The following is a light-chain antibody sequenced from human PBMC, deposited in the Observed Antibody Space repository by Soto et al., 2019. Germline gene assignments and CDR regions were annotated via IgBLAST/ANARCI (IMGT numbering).Light chain of an antibody. V-gene: IGLV2-8*01. CDR3: SSYAGSDILL. Sequence: QSVLTQPPSASGSPGQSVTVSCTGTSTDVGGYNSVSWYQQHPGKAPKLIIYEVDKRPSGVPDRFPGSKSGNTASLTVFGLQDDDEADYFCSSYAGSDILLFGGGTQLTVL. J-gene: IGLJ2*01. CDR2: EVD. CDR1: STDVGGYNS.